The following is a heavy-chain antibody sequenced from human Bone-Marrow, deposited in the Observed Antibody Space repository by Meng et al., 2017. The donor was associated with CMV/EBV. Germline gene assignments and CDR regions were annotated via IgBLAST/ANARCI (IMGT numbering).Heavy chain of an antibody. CDR3: AKDGATLLEWLPD. D-gene: IGHD3-3*01. J-gene: IGHJ4*02. CDR1: GFTFSRYA. CDR2: ISGSGGST. Sequence: GGSLRLSCSASGFTFSRYAMSWVRQAPGKGLEWVSGISGSGGSTYYADSVKGRFTISRDNSMNTLYLQMNSLRAEDTAVYYCAKDGATLLEWLPDWGQGTLVTVSS. V-gene: IGHV3-23*01.